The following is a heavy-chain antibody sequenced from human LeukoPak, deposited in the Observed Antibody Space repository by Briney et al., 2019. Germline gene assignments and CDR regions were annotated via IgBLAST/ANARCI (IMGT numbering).Heavy chain of an antibody. CDR2: IYHSGST. J-gene: IGHJ4*02. V-gene: IGHV4-4*02. Sequence: SGTLSLTCAVSGGSISGSNWWSWVRQPPGKGLEWIGEIYHSGSTNYNPSLKSRVTISVDKSKNQFSLKLSSVTAADTAVYYRARGGRSGQLDFIDYWGQGTLVTVSS. D-gene: IGHD6-6*01. CDR3: ARGGRSGQLDFIDY. CDR1: GGSISGSNW.